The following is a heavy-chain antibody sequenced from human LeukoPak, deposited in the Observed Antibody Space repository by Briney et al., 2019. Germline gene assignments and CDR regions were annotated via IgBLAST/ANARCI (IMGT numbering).Heavy chain of an antibody. V-gene: IGHV3-48*04. CDR1: GFIFSDFN. CDR2: IASSGTTI. CDR3: PREYSSSLWAFDI. D-gene: IGHD6-13*01. J-gene: IGHJ3*02. Sequence: GGSLRLSCAASGFIFSDFNMNWVRQAPGRGLEWVSHIASSGTTIYYADSVKGRFTISRDNAKNSLHLQMNSLRGEDTAVYYCPREYSSSLWAFDIWGQGTMVTVSS.